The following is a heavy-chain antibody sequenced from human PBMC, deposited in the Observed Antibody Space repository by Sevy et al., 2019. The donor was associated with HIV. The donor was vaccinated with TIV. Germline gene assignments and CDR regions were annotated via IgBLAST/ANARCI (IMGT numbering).Heavy chain of an antibody. Sequence: GGSLRISCAASGFPFSSYSFYWVRQAPGKGLEYVSAIGSDGETTLYASSVKGRFTISRDNSKNTVFLQMGRLRSEDMGVYYCARDSGTYHAFDVWGRGTMVTVSS. J-gene: IGHJ3*01. CDR3: ARDSGTYHAFDV. CDR2: IGSDGETT. D-gene: IGHD1-26*01. V-gene: IGHV3-64*01. CDR1: GFPFSSYS.